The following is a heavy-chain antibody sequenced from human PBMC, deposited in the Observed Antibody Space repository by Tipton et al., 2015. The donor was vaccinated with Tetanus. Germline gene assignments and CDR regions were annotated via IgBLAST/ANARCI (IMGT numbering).Heavy chain of an antibody. J-gene: IGHJ4*02. CDR1: SYSISSGYY. D-gene: IGHD5-24*01. Sequence: TLSLTCVVSSYSISSGYYWGWIRQPPGKGPEWIASIYRSGSASYNPSLKSRVTISVDTSKNQFSLNLSSLTAADTAVYYCARVPPLATVYFDYWGQGTLVTVSS. CDR3: ARVPPLATVYFDY. V-gene: IGHV4-38-2*01. CDR2: IYRSGSA.